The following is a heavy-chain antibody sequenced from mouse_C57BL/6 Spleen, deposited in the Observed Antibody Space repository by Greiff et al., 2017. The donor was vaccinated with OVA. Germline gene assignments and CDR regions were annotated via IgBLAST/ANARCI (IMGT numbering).Heavy chain of an antibody. CDR2: IDPSDSET. Sequence: QVQLQQSGAELVRPGSSVKLSCKASGYTFTSYWMHWVKQRPIQGLEWIGNIDPSDSETHYNQKFKDKATLTVDKSSSTAYMQLSSLTSEDSAVYYCAMLGRGYFDVWGTGTTVTVSS. CDR1: GYTFTSYW. CDR3: AMLGRGYFDV. J-gene: IGHJ1*03. V-gene: IGHV1-52*01. D-gene: IGHD4-1*01.